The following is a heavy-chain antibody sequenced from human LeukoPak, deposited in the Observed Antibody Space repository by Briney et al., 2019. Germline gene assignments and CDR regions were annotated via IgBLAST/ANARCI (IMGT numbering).Heavy chain of an antibody. V-gene: IGHV1-8*02. CDR3: ATDGASSTTNFDY. Sequence: GASVKVSCKASGYTFTSYDINWVRQATGQGLEWMGWMNPNSGNTGYAQKFQGRVTMTEDTSTDTAYMELSSLRSEDTAVYYCATDGASSTTNFDYWGQGTLVTVSP. CDR2: MNPNSGNT. D-gene: IGHD2/OR15-2a*01. J-gene: IGHJ4*02. CDR1: GYTFTSYD.